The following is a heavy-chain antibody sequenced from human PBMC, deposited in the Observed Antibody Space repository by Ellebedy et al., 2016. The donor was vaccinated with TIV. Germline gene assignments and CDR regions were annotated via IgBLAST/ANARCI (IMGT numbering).Heavy chain of an antibody. D-gene: IGHD1-26*01. CDR1: GFTFSSYW. Sequence: ESLKISXAASGFTFSSYWMHWVRQAPGKGLVWVSRINSDGSSTSYADSVKGRFTISRDNAKNTLYLQMNSLRAEDTAVYYCARAPNPYPTSYSGSYGFDYYYYMDVWGKGTTVTVSS. J-gene: IGHJ6*03. V-gene: IGHV3-74*01. CDR2: INSDGSST. CDR3: ARAPNPYPTSYSGSYGFDYYYYMDV.